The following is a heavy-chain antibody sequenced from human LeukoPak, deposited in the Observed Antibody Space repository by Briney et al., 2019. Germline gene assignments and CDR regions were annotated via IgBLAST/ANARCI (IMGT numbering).Heavy chain of an antibody. J-gene: IGHJ4*02. CDR3: AREKAVGATTRAFDY. D-gene: IGHD1-26*01. V-gene: IGHV3-33*01. CDR1: GFTFSSYG. CDR2: IWYDGSNK. Sequence: GGSLRLSCAASGFTFSSYGMHWVRQAPGEGLEWVAVIWYDGSNKYYADSVKGRFTISRDNSKNTLYLQMNSLRAEDTAVYYCAREKAVGATTRAFDYWGQGTLVTVSS.